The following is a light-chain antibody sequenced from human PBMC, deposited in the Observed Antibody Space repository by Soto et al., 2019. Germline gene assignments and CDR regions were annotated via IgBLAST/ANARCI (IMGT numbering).Light chain of an antibody. CDR1: SSDVGAYNY. CDR3: TSWTTSTTMK. CDR2: DFN. V-gene: IGLV2-14*01. J-gene: IGLJ2*01. Sequence: QSVLTQPASVSGSPGQSITISCTGTSSDVGAYNYVSWYQQHPGKAPKLMIYDFNIRPSGVSNRFSGSKSGNTASLTISGLQAEDEADYYCTSWTTSTTMKFGGGTKLTVL.